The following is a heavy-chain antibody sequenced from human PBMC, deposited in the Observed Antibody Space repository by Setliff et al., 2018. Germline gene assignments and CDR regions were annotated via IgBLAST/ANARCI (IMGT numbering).Heavy chain of an antibody. V-gene: IGHV4-34*01. CDR1: GGSFSGYY. D-gene: IGHD3-22*01. CDR2: INHSGST. Sequence: ASETLSLTCAVYGGSFSGYYWSWIRQPPGKGLEWIGEINHSGSTNYNPSLKSRVTISVDTSKNQFSLKLSSVTAADTAVYYCARGPYNIYDRSGYGFTNWFDPWGQGILVTAPQ. J-gene: IGHJ5*02. CDR3: ARGPYNIYDRSGYGFTNWFDP.